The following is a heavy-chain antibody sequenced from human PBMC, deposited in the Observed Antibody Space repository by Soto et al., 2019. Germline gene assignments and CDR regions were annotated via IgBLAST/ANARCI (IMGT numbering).Heavy chain of an antibody. V-gene: IGHV4-34*01. CDR2: INHSGST. CDR1: GGSFSGYY. CDR3: ARARGWRPFYYYYGMDV. D-gene: IGHD2-15*01. Sequence: SSETLSLTCAVYGGSFSGYYWSWIRQPPGKGLEWIGEINHSGSTNYNPSLKSRVTISVDTSKNQFSLKLSSVTAADTAVYYCARARGWRPFYYYYGMDVWGQGTTVTVSS. J-gene: IGHJ6*02.